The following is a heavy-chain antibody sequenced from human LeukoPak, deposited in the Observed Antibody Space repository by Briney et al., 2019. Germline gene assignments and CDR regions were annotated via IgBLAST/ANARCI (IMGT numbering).Heavy chain of an antibody. J-gene: IGHJ2*01. CDR1: GFTSDDFA. Sequence: GGSLRLSCAASGFTSDDFAMHWVRQAPGKGLEWVSGIGWKSGTIDYAGSVKGRFTISRDNAKNSLYLHTNSLRTEDTALYYCAKSSSGYGDFDLWGRGTLVTVSS. D-gene: IGHD3-22*01. CDR3: AKSSSGYGDFDL. CDR2: IGWKSGTI. V-gene: IGHV3-9*02.